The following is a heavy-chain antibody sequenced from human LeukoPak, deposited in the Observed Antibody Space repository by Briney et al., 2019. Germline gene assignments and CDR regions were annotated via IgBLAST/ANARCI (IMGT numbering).Heavy chain of an antibody. CDR2: VYYTGAS. CDR1: GVSISSSSYY. CDR3: ARGAPPQN. Sequence: SETLSLTCTVSGVSISSSSYYWGWIRQPPGKGLEWIGSVYYTGASYYNPSLKSRVTISIDTSKNHFSLNLTSVTAADTAVYYCARGAPPQNWGQGALVTVSS. J-gene: IGHJ4*02. V-gene: IGHV4-39*07.